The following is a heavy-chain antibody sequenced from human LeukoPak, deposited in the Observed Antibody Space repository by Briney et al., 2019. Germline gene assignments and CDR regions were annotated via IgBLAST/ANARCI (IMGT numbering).Heavy chain of an antibody. CDR3: ARLFSYFDL. CDR2: IKSDGSET. J-gene: IGHJ4*02. V-gene: IGHV3-74*01. CDR1: GFTFSRHW. Sequence: GGSLRLSCAASGFTFSRHWMHWVRQGPGKGLEWVSRIKSDGSETQYADSVKGRFTISRDNAHNTLYLQMTSLRPEDTAVYYCARLFSYFDLWGQGALVTASS.